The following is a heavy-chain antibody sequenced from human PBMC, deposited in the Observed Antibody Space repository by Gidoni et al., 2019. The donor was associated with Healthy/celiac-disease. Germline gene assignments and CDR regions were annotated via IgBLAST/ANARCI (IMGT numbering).Heavy chain of an antibody. Sequence: QLQLQESGPGLVKPSETLSLTCTVPGGSLSSSSYYWGWIRQPPGKGLEWIGSIYYSGRTYHNPSLKSRVTISVDTSKNQFSLKLSSVTAADTAVYYCARHESGKTYYDFWSGYWSIDYWGQGTLVTVSS. D-gene: IGHD3-3*01. CDR1: GGSLSSSSYY. J-gene: IGHJ4*02. CDR3: ARHESGKTYYDFWSGYWSIDY. CDR2: IYYSGRT. V-gene: IGHV4-39*01.